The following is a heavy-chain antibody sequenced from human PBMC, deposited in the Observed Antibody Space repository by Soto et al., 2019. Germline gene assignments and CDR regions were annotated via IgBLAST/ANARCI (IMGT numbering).Heavy chain of an antibody. CDR1: GFTFSSYS. CDR3: ARSPRGLTSTAGFDP. V-gene: IGHV3-48*02. Sequence: EVQLVESGGGLVQPGGSLRLSCAASGFTFSSYSLNWVRQAPGKGLEWVSYISSSSSTIYYADSVKGRFTISRDNAKNSLYLQMNSLRDEDTAVYYCARSPRGLTSTAGFDPWGQGTLVTVSS. CDR2: ISSSSSTI. D-gene: IGHD2-8*01. J-gene: IGHJ5*02.